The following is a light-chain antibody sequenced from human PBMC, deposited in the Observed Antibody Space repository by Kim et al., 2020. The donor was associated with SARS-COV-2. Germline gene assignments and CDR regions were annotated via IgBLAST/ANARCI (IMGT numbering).Light chain of an antibody. CDR2: SNN. V-gene: IGLV1-44*01. Sequence: PGPRVTIPCSGSRSNSGSNTVNWYQQLPGTPPKLLIYSNNQRPSGVPDRFSGSKSGTSASLAISGLQSEDEADYYCAAWDDSLNALFGGGTQLTVL. CDR1: RSNSGSNT. J-gene: IGLJ2*01. CDR3: AAWDDSLNAL.